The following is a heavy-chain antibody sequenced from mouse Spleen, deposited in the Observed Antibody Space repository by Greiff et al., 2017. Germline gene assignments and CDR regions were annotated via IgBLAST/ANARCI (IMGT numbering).Heavy chain of an antibody. Sequence: EVNVVESEGGLVQPGSSMKLSCTAFGFTFSDYYMAWVRQVPEKGLEWVANINYDGSSTYYLDSLKSRFIISRDNAKNILYLQMSSLKSEDTATYYCARDTGTGYFDYWGQGTTLTVSS. CDR2: INYDGSST. V-gene: IGHV5-16*01. D-gene: IGHD4-1*01. J-gene: IGHJ2*01. CDR3: ARDTGTGYFDY. CDR1: GFTFSDYY.